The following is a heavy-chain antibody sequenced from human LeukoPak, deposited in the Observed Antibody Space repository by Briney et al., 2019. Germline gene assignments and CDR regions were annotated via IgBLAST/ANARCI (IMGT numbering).Heavy chain of an antibody. CDR2: INTDGSST. D-gene: IGHD6-6*01. J-gene: IGHJ4*02. CDR1: GFTFSSYW. V-gene: IGHV3-74*01. Sequence: GGSLRLSCAASGFTFSSYWMHWVRQAPGKGLVWVSRINTDGSSTTYADSVKGRFTISRDNAKNTLYLQMNSLSVEDTAVYYCARGYSSSYRIDYWGRGTLVTVSS. CDR3: ARGYSSSYRIDY.